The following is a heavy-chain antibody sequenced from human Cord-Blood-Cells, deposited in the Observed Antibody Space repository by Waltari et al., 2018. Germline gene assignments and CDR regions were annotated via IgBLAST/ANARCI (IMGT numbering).Heavy chain of an antibody. CDR3: ARDTYWGSWYFDL. CDR2: ISSSGSTI. J-gene: IGHJ2*01. Sequence: EVQLVESGGGLVQPGGSLRLSCAASGFTFSSYEMNWVRQAPGKGREWVSYISSSGSTIYYADSVKGRFTISRDNAKNSLYLQMNSLRAEDTAVYYCARDTYWGSWYFDLWGRGTLVTVSS. V-gene: IGHV3-48*03. CDR1: GFTFSSYE. D-gene: IGHD7-27*01.